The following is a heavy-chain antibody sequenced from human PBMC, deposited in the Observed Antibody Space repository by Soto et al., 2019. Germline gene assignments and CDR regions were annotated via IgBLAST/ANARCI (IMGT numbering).Heavy chain of an antibody. J-gene: IGHJ1*01. V-gene: IGHV3-23*01. D-gene: IGHD6-19*01. CDR1: GFTFSTYA. CDR2: ISGSGDST. CDR3: AKGVPGIAVAGTGYFQH. Sequence: GGSLRLSCAASGFTFSTYAMSWVRQAPGKGLEWVSGISGSGDSTYYADSVKGRFTISRDNSKNTLYLQMNSLRAEDTAVYYCAKGVPGIAVAGTGYFQHWGQGT.